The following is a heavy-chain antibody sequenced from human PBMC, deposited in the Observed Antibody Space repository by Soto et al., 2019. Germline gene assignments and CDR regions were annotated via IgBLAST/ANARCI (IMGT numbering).Heavy chain of an antibody. CDR3: TRLAPIVVVVAANGDY. Sequence: PGGSLRLSCAASGFTFSGSAMHWVRQASGKGLEWVGRIRSKANSYATAYAASVKGRFTISRDDSKNTAYLQMNSLKTEDTAVYYCTRLAPIVVVVAANGDYWGQGTLVTVSS. CDR2: IRSKANSYAT. CDR1: GFTFSGSA. D-gene: IGHD2-15*01. V-gene: IGHV3-73*01. J-gene: IGHJ4*02.